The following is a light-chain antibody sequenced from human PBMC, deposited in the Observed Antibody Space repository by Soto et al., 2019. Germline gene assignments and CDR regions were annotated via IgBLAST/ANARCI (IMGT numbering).Light chain of an antibody. Sequence: QSVLTQPASVSGSPGQSITISCTGTSSDVGSYNLVSWYQQYPGKAPKLMIYEGSKRPSGVSNRFSGSKSGNTASLTISGLQAEDEADYYCCSYAGSSTYVFGTGTKVIV. V-gene: IGLV2-23*01. CDR1: SSDVGSYNL. CDR3: CSYAGSSTYV. J-gene: IGLJ1*01. CDR2: EGS.